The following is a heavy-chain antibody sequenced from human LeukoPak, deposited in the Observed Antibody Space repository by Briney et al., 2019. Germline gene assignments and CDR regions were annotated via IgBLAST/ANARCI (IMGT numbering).Heavy chain of an antibody. D-gene: IGHD6-19*01. CDR1: GFTFSSYA. J-gene: IGHJ5*02. Sequence: PGGSLRRSCAASGFTFSSYAMSWVRQAPGKGLEWVSAISGSGGSTYYADSVKGRFTISRDNSKNTLYLQMNSLRAEDTAVYYCAKVPISFGSGLLRFDPWGQGTLVTVSS. V-gene: IGHV3-23*01. CDR3: AKVPISFGSGLLRFDP. CDR2: ISGSGGST.